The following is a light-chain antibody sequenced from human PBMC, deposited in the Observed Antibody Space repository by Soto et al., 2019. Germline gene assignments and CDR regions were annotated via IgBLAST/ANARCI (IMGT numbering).Light chain of an antibody. CDR3: GADHGSGSNDV. CDR1: SGYSNYK. V-gene: IGLV9-49*01. Sequence: QSALTQPPSASASLGASVTLTCTLSSGYSNYKVDWYQQRPGKGPRFVMRVGTGGIVGSKGDGIPDRFSVLGSGLNRYLTIKNIQEEDESDYHCGADHGSGSNDVFGTGTKVTVL. J-gene: IGLJ1*01. CDR2: VGTGGIVG.